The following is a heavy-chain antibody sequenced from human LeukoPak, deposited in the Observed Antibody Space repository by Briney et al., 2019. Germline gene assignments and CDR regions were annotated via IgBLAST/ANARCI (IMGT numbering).Heavy chain of an antibody. CDR3: ARVVTTVTPSYYYYYMDV. CDR2: IIPIFGTA. CDR1: GGTFSSYA. Sequence: SVKVSCKASGGTFSSYAISWVRQAPGQGLEWMGRIIPIFGTANYAQKSQGRVTITTDESTSTAYMELSSLRSEDTAVYYCARVVTTVTPSYYYYYMDVWGKGTTVTVSS. J-gene: IGHJ6*03. V-gene: IGHV1-69*05. D-gene: IGHD4-17*01.